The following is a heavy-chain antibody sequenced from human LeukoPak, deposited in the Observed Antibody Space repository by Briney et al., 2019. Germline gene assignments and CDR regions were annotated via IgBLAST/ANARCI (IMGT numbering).Heavy chain of an antibody. Sequence: GGSLRLSCAASGFTFSSYSMNWVRQAPGKGLEWVSSISSSSSYIYYADSVKGRFTISRDNAKNSLYLQMNSLRAEDTALYYCAREQSYSEEIVVVNPPFDYWGQGTLVTVSS. CDR3: AREQSYSEEIVVVNPPFDY. J-gene: IGHJ4*02. CDR2: ISSSSSYI. D-gene: IGHD2-21*01. CDR1: GFTFSSYS. V-gene: IGHV3-21*01.